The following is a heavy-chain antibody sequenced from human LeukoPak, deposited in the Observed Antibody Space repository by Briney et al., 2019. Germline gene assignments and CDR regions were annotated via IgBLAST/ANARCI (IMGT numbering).Heavy chain of an antibody. D-gene: IGHD6-19*01. V-gene: IGHV3-23*01. J-gene: IGHJ4*02. CDR3: AGDRNSDWYSPLDY. CDR1: GFTFSSYA. CDR2: ISGSGGST. Sequence: GGSLRLSCAASGFTFSSYAMSWVRQAPGKGLELVSAISGSGGSTYYADSVKGRFTISRDNSKNTLYLQMNSLRAEDTAVYYCAGDRNSDWYSPLDYWGQGTLVTVSS.